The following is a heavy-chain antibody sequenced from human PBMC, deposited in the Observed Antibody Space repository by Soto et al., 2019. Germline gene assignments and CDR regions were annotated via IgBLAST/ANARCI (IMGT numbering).Heavy chain of an antibody. J-gene: IGHJ4*02. CDR3: SRAGPNYYYDSSASDY. Sequence: GGSLRLSCAASGFTFSSYWMHWVRQAPGKGLVWVSRINSDGSSTSYADSVKGRFTISRDNAKNTLYLQMNSLRAEDTAVYYCSRAGPNYYYDSSASDYWGQGTLVTVSS. D-gene: IGHD3-22*01. CDR1: GFTFSSYW. CDR2: INSDGSST. V-gene: IGHV3-74*01.